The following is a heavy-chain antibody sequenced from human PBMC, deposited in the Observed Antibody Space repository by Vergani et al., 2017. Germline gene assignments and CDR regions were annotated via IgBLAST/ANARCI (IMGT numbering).Heavy chain of an antibody. CDR1: GGSISSYY. J-gene: IGHJ6*03. D-gene: IGHD4-11*01. CDR3: ARDTVTNDYYYMDV. CDR2: IYYSGST. Sequence: QVQLQESGPGLVKPSETLSLTCTVSGGSISSYYWSWIRQPPGKGLEWIGYIYYSGSTNYNPSLKSRVTISVDTSKSQFSLKLSSVTAADTAVYYCARDTVTNDYYYMDVWGKGTTVTVSS. V-gene: IGHV4-59*01.